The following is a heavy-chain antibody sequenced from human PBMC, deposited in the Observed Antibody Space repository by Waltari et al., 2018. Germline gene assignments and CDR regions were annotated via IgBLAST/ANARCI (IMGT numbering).Heavy chain of an antibody. CDR3: AGDSSGFVDY. J-gene: IGHJ4*02. D-gene: IGHD3-22*01. CDR2: IYTSGST. CDR1: GGSISSYY. V-gene: IGHV4-4*07. Sequence: QVQLQESGPGLVKPSETLSLTCTVSGGSISSYYWSWIRQPAGKGLEWIGRIYTSGSTKANPSPKSRGTMSVDTSKNQFTLKLSSVTAADTAVYYCAGDSSGFVDYWGQGTLVTVSS.